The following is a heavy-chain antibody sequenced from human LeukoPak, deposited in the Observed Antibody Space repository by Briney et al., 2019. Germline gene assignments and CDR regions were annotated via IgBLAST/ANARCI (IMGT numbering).Heavy chain of an antibody. V-gene: IGHV1-69*13. CDR3: AVLITMIVVGPRSDAFDI. D-gene: IGHD3-22*01. CDR1: GGTFSSYA. CDR2: IIPIFGTA. J-gene: IGHJ3*02. Sequence: ASVTVSCKASGGTFSSYAISWVRQPPGQGLEWMGGIIPIFGTANYAQMFQGRVTFTADETTRTAYMELSSLRSEDTAVYYWAVLITMIVVGPRSDAFDIWGQGTMVTVSS.